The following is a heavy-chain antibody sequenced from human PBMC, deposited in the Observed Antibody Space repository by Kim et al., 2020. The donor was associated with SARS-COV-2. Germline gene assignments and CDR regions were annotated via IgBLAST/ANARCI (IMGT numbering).Heavy chain of an antibody. CDR3: ARHQRYSRGWYVVFYYYCMDV. J-gene: IGHJ6*03. CDR2: AYYIGNT. Sequence: SETLSLTCTVSGGSLSSSSYYWGWIRQPPGKGLEWIGTAYYIGNTYYNPSLKSRVTISVDTSKNQLSLKLGSVTAADTAVYYCARHQRYSRGWYVVFYYYCMDVWGKGTTVTVSS. D-gene: IGHD6-19*01. CDR1: GGSLSSSSYY. V-gene: IGHV4-39*01.